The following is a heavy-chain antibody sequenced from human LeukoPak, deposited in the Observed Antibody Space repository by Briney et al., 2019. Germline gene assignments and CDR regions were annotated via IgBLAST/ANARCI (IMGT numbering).Heavy chain of an antibody. Sequence: GEPLKISCKGSGYSFTSYWIGWVRQMPGKGLEWMGIIYPSDSATRYSPSFQGQVTISADKSISTAYLQWSSLKASDTAMYYCARLRDSDAFDIWGQGTMVTVSS. CDR1: GYSFTSYW. V-gene: IGHV5-51*01. D-gene: IGHD5-24*01. CDR2: IYPSDSAT. J-gene: IGHJ3*02. CDR3: ARLRDSDAFDI.